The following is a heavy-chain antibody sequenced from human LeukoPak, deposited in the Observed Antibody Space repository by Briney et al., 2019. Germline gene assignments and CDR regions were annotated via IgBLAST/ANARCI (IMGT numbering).Heavy chain of an antibody. CDR2: TSYDGGDK. CDR1: GFTFSSYG. CDR3: TTDTWYSAGH. D-gene: IGHD2-15*01. Sequence: PGGSLRLSCAASGFTFSSYGMHWVRQAPGMGLEWVAVTSYDGGDKYYVDSMKGRFTISRDNAKNSLFLQMNSLRAEDTAIYYCTTDTWYSAGHWGQGTLVTVSS. J-gene: IGHJ4*02. V-gene: IGHV3-30*03.